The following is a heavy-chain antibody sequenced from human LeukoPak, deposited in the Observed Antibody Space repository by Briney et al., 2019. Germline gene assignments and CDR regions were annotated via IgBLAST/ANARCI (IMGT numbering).Heavy chain of an antibody. CDR3: ARETAILTGYRVAFDI. D-gene: IGHD3-9*01. CDR1: GYTFTSYG. Sequence: ASVKVSCKASGYTFTSYGISWVRQAPGQGLEWMGWISAYNGNTNYAQKLQGRVTMTTDTSTSTAYMELRSLRSDDTAVHYCARETAILTGYRVAFDIWGQGTMVTVSS. CDR2: ISAYNGNT. V-gene: IGHV1-18*01. J-gene: IGHJ3*02.